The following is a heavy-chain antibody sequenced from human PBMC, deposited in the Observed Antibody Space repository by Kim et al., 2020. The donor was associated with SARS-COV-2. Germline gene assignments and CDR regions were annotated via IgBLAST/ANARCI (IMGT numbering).Heavy chain of an antibody. D-gene: IGHD1-26*01. Sequence: GGSLRLSCAASGFTFSSYSMNWVRQAPGKGLEWVSSISSSSSYIYYADSVKGRFIISRDNAKNSLYLQMNSLRAEDTAVYYCARCREWELLLCPVADYWGQGTLVTVSS. CDR1: GFTFSSYS. CDR2: ISSSSSYI. V-gene: IGHV3-21*01. J-gene: IGHJ4*02. CDR3: ARCREWELLLCPVADY.